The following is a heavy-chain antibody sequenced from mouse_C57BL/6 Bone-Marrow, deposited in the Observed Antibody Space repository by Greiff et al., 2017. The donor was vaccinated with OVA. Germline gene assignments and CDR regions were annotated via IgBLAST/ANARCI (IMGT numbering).Heavy chain of an antibody. CDR2: IDPETGGT. CDR1: GYTFTDYE. Sequence: VQLQESGAELVRPGASVTLSCKASGYTFTDYEMHWVKQTPVHGLEWIGAIDPETGGTAYNQKFKGKAILTADKSSSTAYMELRSLTSEDSAVYYFTRRGYDYFDYWGQGTTLTVSS. J-gene: IGHJ2*01. CDR3: TRRGYDYFDY. V-gene: IGHV1-15*01. D-gene: IGHD2-2*01.